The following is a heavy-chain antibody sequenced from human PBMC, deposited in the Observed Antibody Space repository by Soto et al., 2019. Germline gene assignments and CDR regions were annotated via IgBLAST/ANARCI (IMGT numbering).Heavy chain of an antibody. Sequence: EVQPVESGGGLVQPGGSLRISCVASGFTVSTNYVSWVRQAPGKGLEWVSIIYDGGSTYYADSVKGRFTISRDNSKNTVYLQMNSLRGVDTAVYYCARGDGDYGRRLDPWGQGTLVTVSS. V-gene: IGHV3-66*01. CDR2: IYDGGST. CDR1: GFTVSTNY. CDR3: ARGDGDYGRRLDP. D-gene: IGHD4-17*01. J-gene: IGHJ5*02.